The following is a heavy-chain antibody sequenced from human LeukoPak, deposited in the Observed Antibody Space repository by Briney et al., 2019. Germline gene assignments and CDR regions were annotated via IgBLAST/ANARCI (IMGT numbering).Heavy chain of an antibody. V-gene: IGHV5-51*01. CDR1: GYSFADYW. J-gene: IGHJ6*02. CDR2: IFPGESRT. D-gene: IGHD2-15*01. CDR3: ARHGMQGCSGGRCYTSFFYYGLDV. Sequence: GESLKISCKAFGYSFADYWIGWVRQMPGKDLEWMGIIFPGESRTTYSPSFQGQVTISADNSISTAYLQWSSLKASDTAMYYCARHGMQGCSGGRCYTSFFYYGLDVWGQGSTVTVSS.